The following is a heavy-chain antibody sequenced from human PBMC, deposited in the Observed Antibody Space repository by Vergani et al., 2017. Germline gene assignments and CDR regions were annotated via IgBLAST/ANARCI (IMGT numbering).Heavy chain of an antibody. CDR3: ARDHSYSNYDRYWFDP. CDR2: INPSGGST. J-gene: IGHJ5*02. V-gene: IGHV1-46*01. D-gene: IGHD4-11*01. Sequence: QVQLVQSGAEVKKPGASVKVSCKASGYTFTSYYMHWVRQAPGQGLEWMGIINPSGGSTSYAQKFQGRVTITADESTSTAYMELSSLRSEDTAVYYCARDHSYSNYDRYWFDPWGQGTLVTVSS. CDR1: GYTFTSYY.